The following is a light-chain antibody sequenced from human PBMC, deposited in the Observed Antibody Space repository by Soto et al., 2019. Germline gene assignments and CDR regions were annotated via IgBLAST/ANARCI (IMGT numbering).Light chain of an antibody. CDR1: QNIDNN. J-gene: IGKJ4*01. Sequence: EIVMTQSPATLSVSPGDRVTLSCRASQNIDNNLAWYQQRPGQPPRLLIYGASTRANGIPARFSGSGSGTEFTLTISSLQSEDFAVYCCQQYNIWPPLTFGGGTKVEIK. CDR3: QQYNIWPPLT. CDR2: GAS. V-gene: IGKV3D-15*01.